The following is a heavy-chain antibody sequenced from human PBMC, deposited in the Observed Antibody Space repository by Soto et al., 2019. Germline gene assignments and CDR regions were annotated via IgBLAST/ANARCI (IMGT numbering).Heavy chain of an antibody. CDR1: GFTFNNYA. CDR3: ATNPDYYDSSGPFDY. D-gene: IGHD3-22*01. V-gene: IGHV3-23*01. J-gene: IGHJ4*02. CDR2: ISATGGST. Sequence: PGGSLRLSCAASGFTFNNYAMNWVRQAPGKGLEWVATISATGGSTYYADSVKGRFTISRDNSKNTLYLQMNGLRAEDTAVYYCATNPDYYDSSGPFDYWGQGTLVTVSS.